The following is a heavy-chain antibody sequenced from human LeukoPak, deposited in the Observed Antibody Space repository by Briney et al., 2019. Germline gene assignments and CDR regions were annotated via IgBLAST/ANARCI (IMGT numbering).Heavy chain of an antibody. CDR3: ARDPKDFYDTSNYLYFDY. CDR2: IYYSGRT. V-gene: IGHV4-59*01. CDR1: GGSISTNY. J-gene: IGHJ4*02. Sequence: SETLSLTCTVFGGSISTNYWSWIRQPPGKGLEWIGYIYYSGRTNYNPSLKSRVTISIDTSKNQFSLKLSSVTAADTAVYYCARDPKDFYDTSNYLYFDYWGRGTLVTVSS. D-gene: IGHD3-22*01.